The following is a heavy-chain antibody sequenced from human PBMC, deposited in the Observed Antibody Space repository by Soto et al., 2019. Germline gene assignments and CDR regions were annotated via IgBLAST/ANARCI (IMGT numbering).Heavy chain of an antibody. CDR3: ARSPQGRVPSFDY. CDR1: GYTFTSYA. Sequence: ASVKVSCKASGYTFTSYAMHWVRQAPGQRLEWMGWINAGNGNTKYSQKFQGRVTITRDTSASTAYMELSSLRSEDTAVYYCARSPQGRVPSFDYWGQGTLVTVSS. J-gene: IGHJ4*02. D-gene: IGHD2-2*01. V-gene: IGHV1-3*01. CDR2: INAGNGNT.